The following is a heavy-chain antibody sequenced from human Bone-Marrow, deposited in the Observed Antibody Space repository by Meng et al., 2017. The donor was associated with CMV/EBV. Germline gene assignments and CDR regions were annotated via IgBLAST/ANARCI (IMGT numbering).Heavy chain of an antibody. V-gene: IGHV1-69*05. J-gene: IGHJ6*02. CDR1: GGTFSSYA. D-gene: IGHD3-3*01. Sequence: SVKVSCKASGGTFSSYAINWVRQAPGQGLEWMGGIIPIFGTANYAQKFQGRVTITTDESTSTAYMELSSLRSEDTAVYYCARDSAGFWSGYYTYYYYGMDVWGQGTTVTVSS. CDR2: IIPIFGTA. CDR3: ARDSAGFWSGYYTYYYYGMDV.